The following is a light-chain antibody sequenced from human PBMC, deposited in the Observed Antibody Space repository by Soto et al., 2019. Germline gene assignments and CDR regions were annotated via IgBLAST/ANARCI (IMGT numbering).Light chain of an antibody. J-gene: IGKJ4*01. V-gene: IGKV3-20*01. Sequence: EIVLPLSHGTLSFSPGERATLSCRASQTVSSNFLAWYQEKPGQGPRLLIYGASTRATGIPDRFSGSGSGTDFTLTISRLDPEDFAVYYCRQYGRSLGFAVGGGTKVDIK. CDR2: GAS. CDR1: QTVSSNF. CDR3: RQYGRSLGFA.